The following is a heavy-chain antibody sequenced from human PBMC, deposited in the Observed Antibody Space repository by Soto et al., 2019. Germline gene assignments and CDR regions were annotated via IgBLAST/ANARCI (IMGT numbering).Heavy chain of an antibody. J-gene: IGHJ4*02. CDR1: GFTFCDYY. V-gene: IGHV3-11*01. CDR2: ISSSGSTI. CDR3: ARPAYCSSARCYFSDY. D-gene: IGHD2-2*01. Sequence: GGSPRLSCAASGFTFCDYYLSWIRQAPGKGLEWVSYISSSGSTIYYADSVKGRFTISRDNAKNSVYLQMNSLRAEDTAVYYCARPAYCSSARCYFSDYWGQGTLVTVSS.